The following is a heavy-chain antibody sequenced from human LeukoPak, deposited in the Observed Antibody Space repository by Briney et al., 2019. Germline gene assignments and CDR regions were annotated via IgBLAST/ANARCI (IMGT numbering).Heavy chain of an antibody. J-gene: IGHJ5*02. CDR3: ARSLLWFGELLPHNWFDP. D-gene: IGHD3-10*01. V-gene: IGHV4-59*08. CDR1: GGSISNYY. CDR2: IYYSGST. Sequence: SETLSLTCNVSGGSISNYYWSWIRQPPGKGLEWIGYIYYSGSTNYNPSLKSRVTISVDTSKNQFSLKLSSVTAADTAVYYCARSLLWFGELLPHNWFDPWGQGTLVTVSS.